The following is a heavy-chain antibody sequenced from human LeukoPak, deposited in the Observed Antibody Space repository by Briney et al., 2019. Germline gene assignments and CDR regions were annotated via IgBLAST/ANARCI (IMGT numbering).Heavy chain of an antibody. CDR3: AKGWYCSSTSCYTGRDFDY. V-gene: IGHV3-23*01. CDR2: VSGSGSST. Sequence: GGSLRLSCAAAGFSFSSYVMSWVRQAPGKGLEWVSAVSGSGSSTYYADSVKGRFTISRDNSKNTLYLQMNSLRAEDTAVYYCAKGWYCSSTSCYTGRDFDYWGQGTLVTVSS. J-gene: IGHJ4*02. D-gene: IGHD2-2*02. CDR1: GFSFSSYV.